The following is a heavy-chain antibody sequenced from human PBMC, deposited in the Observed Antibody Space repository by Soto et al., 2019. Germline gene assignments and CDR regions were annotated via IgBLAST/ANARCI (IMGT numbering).Heavy chain of an antibody. D-gene: IGHD2-2*02. CDR3: AAGYTTGLDGFDI. CDR2: IYPDDSGA. J-gene: IGHJ3*02. Sequence: GESLKISCQGSGYTFSNHWIGWVRQMPGKGLEWMGIIYPDDSGARYSPSFQGLVTLSVDKSISTAYLQWRSLKASDSATYYCAAGYTTGLDGFDIWGQGTMVTVSS. CDR1: GYTFSNHW. V-gene: IGHV5-51*01.